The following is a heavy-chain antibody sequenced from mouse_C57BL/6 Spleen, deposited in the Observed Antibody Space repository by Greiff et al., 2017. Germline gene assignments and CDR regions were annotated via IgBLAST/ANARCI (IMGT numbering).Heavy chain of an antibody. CDR2: IYPGDGDT. Sequence: QVQLQQSGPELVKPGASVKISCKASGYAFSSSWMNWVKQRPGKGLEWIGRIYPGDGDTNYNGKFKGKATLTADKSSSTAYMQLSSLTSEDSAVYFCARGLGFDYWGHGTTLTVSS. CDR3: ARGLGFDY. CDR1: GYAFSSSW. V-gene: IGHV1-82*01. J-gene: IGHJ2*01. D-gene: IGHD4-1*01.